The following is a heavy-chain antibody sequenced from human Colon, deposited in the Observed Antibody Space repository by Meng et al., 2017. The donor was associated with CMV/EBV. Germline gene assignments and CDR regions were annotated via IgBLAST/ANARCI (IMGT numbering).Heavy chain of an antibody. CDR1: GFTFNTYT. CDR3: AREGYCGSTSCHIID. Sequence: QLVDSGGGLVKRGGSLRLACSASGFTFNTYTLSWVRQAPGTGLEWVSSISSREAYIFYSDSVKGRFTVSRDNAENSVYLQMNSLRGEDTGIYYCAREGYCGSTSCHIIDWGLGTLVTVSS. V-gene: IGHV3-21*02. J-gene: IGHJ4*02. CDR2: ISSREAYI. D-gene: IGHD2-2*01.